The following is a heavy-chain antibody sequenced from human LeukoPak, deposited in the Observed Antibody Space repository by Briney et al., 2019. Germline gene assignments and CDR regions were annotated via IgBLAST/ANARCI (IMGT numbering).Heavy chain of an antibody. V-gene: IGHV3-11*04. CDR2: ISSSGSTI. J-gene: IGHJ4*02. Sequence: GGSLRLSCAASGFTFSDYYMSWIRQAPGKGLEWVSYISSSGSTIYYADSVKGRFTISGDNAKNSLYLQMNSLRAEGTAVYYCARAQYSGSHSPFDYWGQGTLVTVSS. CDR3: ARAQYSGSHSPFDY. CDR1: GFTFSDYY. D-gene: IGHD1-26*01.